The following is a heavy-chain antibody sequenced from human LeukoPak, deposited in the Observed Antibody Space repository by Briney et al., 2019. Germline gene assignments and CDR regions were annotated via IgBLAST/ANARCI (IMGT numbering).Heavy chain of an antibody. CDR2: ISGSGGHT. CDR3: AREDYDFWTGNYGGPKSFDY. D-gene: IGHD3-3*01. J-gene: IGHJ4*02. V-gene: IGHV3-23*01. CDR1: GFTFSSYA. Sequence: GGSQRLSCAASGFTFSSYAMNWVGQAPGKGLEWVSAISGSGGHTYYADSVKGRFTISRDNSKNMVYLQMNSLRAEDMAVYYCAREDYDFWTGNYGGPKSFDYWGQRPLVTVSS.